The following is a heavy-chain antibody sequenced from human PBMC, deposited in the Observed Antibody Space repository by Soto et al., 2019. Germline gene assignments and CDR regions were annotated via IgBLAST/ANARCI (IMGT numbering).Heavy chain of an antibody. J-gene: IGHJ4*02. Sequence: VQLVESGGGLVQPGRSLRLSCAASGFTFDDYAMHWVRQAPGRGLEWVSRISWNSGSIGYADSVKGRFTISRDNAKNSLYLQMNSLRAEDTALYYCAKDIRGVTPYYFDYWGQGTLVTVSS. CDR2: ISWNSGSI. D-gene: IGHD2-21*02. CDR1: GFTFDDYA. CDR3: AKDIRGVTPYYFDY. V-gene: IGHV3-9*01.